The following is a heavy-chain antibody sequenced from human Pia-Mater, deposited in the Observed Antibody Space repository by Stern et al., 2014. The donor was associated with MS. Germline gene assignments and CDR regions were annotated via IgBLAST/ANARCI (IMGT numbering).Heavy chain of an antibody. V-gene: IGHV1-58*02. CDR2: VVVFNGDV. CDR1: GITFSHSV. CDR3: ASERYTYYDDQRPPGGFDP. J-gene: IGHJ5*02. Sequence: QLLESGPEVKKPGTSVKVSCKASGITFSHSVIQWLRQARGQRPGWIGWVVVFNGDVNYAPRFQERVTITRDMSTSTVYMELRSLKSEDTAIYYCASERYTYYDDQRPPGGFDPWGQGTLVTVSS. D-gene: IGHD5-18*01.